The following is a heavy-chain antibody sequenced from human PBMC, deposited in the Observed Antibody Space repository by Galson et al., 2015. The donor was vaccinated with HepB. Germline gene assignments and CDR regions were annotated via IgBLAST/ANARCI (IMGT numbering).Heavy chain of an antibody. CDR2: IYWDDDK. V-gene: IGHV2-5*05. D-gene: IGHD5-18*01. J-gene: IGHJ3*02. CDR3: ARSWMHLMLGAFDI. Sequence: PALVKPTQTLTLTCTFSGFSLSTSGMAVGWIRQPPGKALEWLALIYWDDDKRYGSSLKSRLTITKDTSKNQVVLTMTNMDPVDTATYYCARSWMHLMLGAFDIWGQGTMVTVSS. CDR1: GFSLSTSGMA.